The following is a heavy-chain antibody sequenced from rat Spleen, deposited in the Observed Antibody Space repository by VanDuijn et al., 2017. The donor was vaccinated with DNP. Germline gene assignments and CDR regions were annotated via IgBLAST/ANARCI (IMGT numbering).Heavy chain of an antibody. V-gene: IGHV3-3*01. CDR1: GYPITSCYR. Sequence: EVQLQESGPGLVKTPQALSPTCFVTGYPITSCYRWNWIRKFPGNKLEWMGSVNRAGPTNYNPSLKSRISITRDTSKNQLFLQVNSVTTEDTATYYCARWPGYNPPYAMDAWGQGTSVTVSS. D-gene: IGHD1-4*01. J-gene: IGHJ4*01. CDR3: ARWPGYNPPYAMDA. CDR2: VNRAGPT.